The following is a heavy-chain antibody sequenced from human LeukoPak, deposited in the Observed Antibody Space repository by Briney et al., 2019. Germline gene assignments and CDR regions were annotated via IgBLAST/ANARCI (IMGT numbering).Heavy chain of an antibody. V-gene: IGHV1-69*13. CDR3: ARHVSTTGTTGYYYFDY. Sequence: SVKVSCKASGGTFSSYAISWVRQAPGQGLEWMGGIIPIFGTANYAQKLQGRVTITADESTSTAYMELSSLRSEDTAVYYCARHVSTTGTTGYYYFDYWGQGTLVTVSS. CDR2: IIPIFGTA. J-gene: IGHJ4*02. D-gene: IGHD1-1*01. CDR1: GGTFSSYA.